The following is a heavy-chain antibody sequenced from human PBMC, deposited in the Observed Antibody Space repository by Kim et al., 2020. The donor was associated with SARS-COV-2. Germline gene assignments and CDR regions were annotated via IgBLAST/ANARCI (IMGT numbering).Heavy chain of an antibody. V-gene: IGHV3-74*01. Sequence: GGSLRLSCAASGFTFSRYWMHWVRQPPGKGLVWVSRIYSDGSGTSYADSVKGRFTISRDNAKNTLHLQMNSLRAEATALYYCARRADDSSGTYYFDYWG. J-gene: IGHJ4*01. CDR1: GFTFSRYW. CDR3: ARRADDSSGTYYFDY. D-gene: IGHD3-22*01. CDR2: IYSDGSGT.